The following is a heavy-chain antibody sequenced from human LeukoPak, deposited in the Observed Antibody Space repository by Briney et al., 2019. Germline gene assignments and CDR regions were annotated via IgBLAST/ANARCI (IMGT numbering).Heavy chain of an antibody. CDR1: GFTFSGYS. Sequence: GGSLRLSCAASGFTFSGYSMNWVRQAPGKGLEWVAYIRSSGSPIYYADSVKGRFTISRDNAKNSLYLHMNILRDEDTAVYYCVREPDALDYWGQGTLVTVSA. CDR3: VREPDALDY. CDR2: IRSSGSPI. J-gene: IGHJ4*02. V-gene: IGHV3-48*02.